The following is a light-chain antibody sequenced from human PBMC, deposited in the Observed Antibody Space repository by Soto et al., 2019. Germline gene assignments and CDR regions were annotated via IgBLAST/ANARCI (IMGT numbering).Light chain of an antibody. CDR3: QQYETYSGT. CDR1: QTINTW. Sequence: DIQMTQSPSTQSASVGDRVTITCRASQTINTWLAWYQQKPGKAPKLLIYRASNLVSGVPSRFSGSGSGTEFTLTISSLQPDDFSIYYCQQYETYSGTFGPGTKVDI. V-gene: IGKV1-5*03. J-gene: IGKJ3*01. CDR2: RAS.